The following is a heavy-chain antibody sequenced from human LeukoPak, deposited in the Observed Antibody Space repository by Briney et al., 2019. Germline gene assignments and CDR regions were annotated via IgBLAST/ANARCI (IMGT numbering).Heavy chain of an antibody. CDR3: ARDRMYYHDNSGYYDY. D-gene: IGHD3-22*01. V-gene: IGHV3-21*06. J-gene: IGHJ4*02. CDR2: ISSGGDHM. CDR1: GFTFSHHW. Sequence: GGSLRLSCAASGFTFSHHWMHWVRQAPGKGLEWVASISSGGDHMFYIDSVKGRFTISRDDARNSLHLQMDSLRAEDTAVYYCARDRMYYHDNSGYYDYWGQGTLVTVSS.